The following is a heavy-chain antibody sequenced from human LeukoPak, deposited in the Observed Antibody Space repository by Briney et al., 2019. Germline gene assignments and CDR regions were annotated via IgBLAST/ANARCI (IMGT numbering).Heavy chain of an antibody. D-gene: IGHD3-22*01. J-gene: IGHJ1*01. CDR2: IGGSGGST. CDR1: GFTFSSYA. V-gene: IGHV3-23*01. Sequence: PGGSLRLSCAASGFTFSSYAMSWVRQAPGKGLEWVSAIGGSGGSTYYADSVKGRFTISRDNSKNTLYLQMNSLRAEDTAVYYCAKDGDYYDSSGYPEYFQHWGQGTLVTVSS. CDR3: AKDGDYYDSSGYPEYFQH.